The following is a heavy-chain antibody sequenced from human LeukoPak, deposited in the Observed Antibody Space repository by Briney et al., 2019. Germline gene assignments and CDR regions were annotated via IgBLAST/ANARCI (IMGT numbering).Heavy chain of an antibody. J-gene: IGHJ5*02. V-gene: IGHV4-59*01. CDR3: ARGSLYYYDSSGYFHWFDP. CDR1: GGSISSYY. D-gene: IGHD3-22*01. Sequence: SGTLSLTCTVSGGSISSYYWSWIRQPPGKGLEWIGYIYYSGSTNYNPSLKSRVTISVDTSKNQFSLKLSSVTAADTAVYYCARGSLYYYDSSGYFHWFDPWGQGTLVAVSS. CDR2: IYYSGST.